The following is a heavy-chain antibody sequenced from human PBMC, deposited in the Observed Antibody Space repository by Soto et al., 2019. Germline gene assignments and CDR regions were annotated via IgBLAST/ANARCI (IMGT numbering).Heavy chain of an antibody. V-gene: IGHV5-51*01. D-gene: IGHD3-9*01. CDR3: ESNEEPYDNFHGMDV. Sequence: PGESLKISCKSYGYSFTTYWIAWVRQMPGKGLEWMGSIHPGESDTRYSPSFQGQVTISADRSITTAYLQWSSLKASDTAMYYCESNEEPYDNFHGMDVWGQGTTVTVSS. CDR2: IHPGESDT. CDR1: GYSFTTYW. J-gene: IGHJ6*02.